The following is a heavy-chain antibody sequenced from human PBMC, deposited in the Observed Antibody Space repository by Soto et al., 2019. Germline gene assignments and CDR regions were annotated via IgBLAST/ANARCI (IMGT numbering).Heavy chain of an antibody. CDR3: ARDNAAAGTGSLDY. V-gene: IGHV4-30-4*01. D-gene: IGHD6-13*01. J-gene: IGHJ4*02. CDR2: IYYSGST. CDR1: GGSISSGDYY. Sequence: SETLSLTCTVSGGSISSGDYYWSWIRQPPGKGLEWIGYIYYSGSTYYNPSLKSRVTISVDTSKNQFSLKLSSVTAADTAVYYCARDNAAAGTGSLDYWGQGTLVTVSS.